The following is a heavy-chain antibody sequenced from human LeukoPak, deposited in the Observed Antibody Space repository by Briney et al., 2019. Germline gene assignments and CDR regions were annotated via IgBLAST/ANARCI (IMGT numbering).Heavy chain of an antibody. V-gene: IGHV1-2*04. CDR2: INPNSGGT. Sequence: GASVKVSCKASGYTFTGYYMHWVRQAPGQGLEWMGWINPNSGGTNYAQKFQGWVTMTRDTSISTAYMELSRLRSDDTAVYYCARGRWELHYYYYGMDVWGQGTTVTVSS. J-gene: IGHJ6*02. D-gene: IGHD2-15*01. CDR3: ARGRWELHYYYYGMDV. CDR1: GYTFTGYY.